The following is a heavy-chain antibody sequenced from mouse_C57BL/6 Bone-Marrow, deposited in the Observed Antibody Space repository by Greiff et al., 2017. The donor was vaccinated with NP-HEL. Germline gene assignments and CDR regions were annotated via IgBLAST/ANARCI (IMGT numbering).Heavy chain of an antibody. V-gene: IGHV7-1*01. J-gene: IGHJ1*03. CDR3: ARDAAYGSSYDWYFDV. Sequence: EVQLMESGGGLVQPGRSLRLSCATSGFTFSDFYMEWVRQAPGKGLEWIAASRNKANDYTTEYSASGKGRFIVSRDTSQSILYLQMNALRAEDTAIYYCARDAAYGSSYDWYFDVWGTGTTVTVSS. CDR1: GFTFSDFY. CDR2: SRNKANDYTT. D-gene: IGHD1-1*01.